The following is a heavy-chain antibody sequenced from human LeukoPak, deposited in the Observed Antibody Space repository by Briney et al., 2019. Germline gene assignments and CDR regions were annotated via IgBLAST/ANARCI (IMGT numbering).Heavy chain of an antibody. V-gene: IGHV3-23*01. J-gene: IGHJ5*02. CDR1: GFTFSSYA. CDR3: AKMRGSSGWYRDWFDP. CDR2: ISGSGGST. Sequence: GGSLRLSCAASGFTFSSYAMGWVRQAPGKGLEWVSAISGSGGSTYYADSVKGRFTISRDNSKNTLYLQMNSLRAEDTAVYYCAKMRGSSGWYRDWFDPWGQGTLVTVSS. D-gene: IGHD6-19*01.